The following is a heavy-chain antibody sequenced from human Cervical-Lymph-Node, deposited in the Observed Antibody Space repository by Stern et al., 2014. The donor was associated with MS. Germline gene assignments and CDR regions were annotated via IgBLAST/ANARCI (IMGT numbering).Heavy chain of an antibody. Sequence: QLVQSGGGLVQPGRSLRLSCAASGFTFGDYAMHWVRQAPGKGLEWVSGISWNSGSIGYADSVKGRFTISRDNAKNSLYLQMNNLRDEDTALYYCAKDLGNSFDYWGQGTLVTVSS. CDR1: GFTFGDYA. D-gene: IGHD6-13*01. V-gene: IGHV3-9*01. CDR2: ISWNSGSI. J-gene: IGHJ4*02. CDR3: AKDLGNSFDY.